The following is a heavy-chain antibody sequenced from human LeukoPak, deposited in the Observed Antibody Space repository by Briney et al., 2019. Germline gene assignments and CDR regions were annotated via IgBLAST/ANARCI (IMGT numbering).Heavy chain of an antibody. CDR3: ARECNRAVAGLGWFDP. CDR2: TYYSGST. Sequence: SETLSLTCTVSGGSISSGGYYWSWIRQHPGGGLEWIGYTYYSGSTYYNPSLKSRVTISVDTSKNQFSLKLSSLTAADTAVYYCARECNRAVAGLGWFDPWGQGTLVTVTS. D-gene: IGHD6-19*01. J-gene: IGHJ5*02. CDR1: GGSISSGGYY. V-gene: IGHV4-31*03.